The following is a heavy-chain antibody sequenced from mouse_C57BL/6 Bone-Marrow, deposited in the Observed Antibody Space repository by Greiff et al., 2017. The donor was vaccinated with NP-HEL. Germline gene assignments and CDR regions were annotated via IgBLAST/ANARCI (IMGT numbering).Heavy chain of an antibody. V-gene: IGHV1-64*01. J-gene: IGHJ3*01. CDR1: GYTFTSYW. CDR2: IHPNSGST. D-gene: IGHD4-1*01. CDR3: ARDWDVWFAY. Sequence: QVQLQQSGAELVKPGASVKLSCKASGYTFTSYWMHWVKQRPGQGLEWIGMIHPNSGSTNYNEKFKSKATLTVDKSSSTAYMQLSSLTSEDSAVYYCARDWDVWFAYWGQGTLVTVSA.